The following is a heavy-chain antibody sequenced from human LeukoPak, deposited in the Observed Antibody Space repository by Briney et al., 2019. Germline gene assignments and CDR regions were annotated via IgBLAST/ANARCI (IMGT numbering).Heavy chain of an antibody. D-gene: IGHD3-22*01. CDR3: AKGSFGKTFTM. V-gene: IGHV3-66*01. J-gene: IGHJ4*02. CDR1: GFTVSSNY. Sequence: GGSLRLSCAASGFTVSSNYMSWVRQAPGKGLEWVSVIYSGGSTYYADSVKGRFTISRDNSKNTLYLQMNSLRAEDTAVYYCAKGSFGKTFTMRGQGTLVTVSS. CDR2: IYSGGST.